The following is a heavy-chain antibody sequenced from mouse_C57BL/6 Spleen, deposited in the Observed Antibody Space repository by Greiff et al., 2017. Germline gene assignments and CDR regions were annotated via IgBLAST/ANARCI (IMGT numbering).Heavy chain of an antibody. CDR2: IYPGDGDT. CDR3: ARDYSNYAYVDY. Sequence: QVQLQQSGPELVKPGASVKISCKASGYAFSSSWMNWVKQRPGKGLEWIGRIYPGDGDTNYNGKFKGKATLTADKSSSTAYMQLSSLTSEDSAVYFCARDYSNYAYVDYWGQGTTLTVSS. J-gene: IGHJ2*01. CDR1: GYAFSSSW. D-gene: IGHD2-5*01. V-gene: IGHV1-82*01.